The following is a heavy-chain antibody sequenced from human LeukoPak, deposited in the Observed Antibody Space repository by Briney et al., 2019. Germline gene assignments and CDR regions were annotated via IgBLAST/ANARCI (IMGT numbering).Heavy chain of an antibody. V-gene: IGHV3-21*01. CDR1: GFTFSSYS. CDR2: ISSSSSYI. Sequence: SGGSLRLSCAASGFTFSSYSMNWVRQPPGKGLEWVSSISSSSSYIYYAASVKGRFTISRDNAKNSLYLQMNRLRAEDTAVYYCARGDLWSGYYGDRTPDLMDGWGQGTTVTVSS. CDR3: ARGDLWSGYYGDRTPDLMDG. J-gene: IGHJ6*02. D-gene: IGHD3-3*01.